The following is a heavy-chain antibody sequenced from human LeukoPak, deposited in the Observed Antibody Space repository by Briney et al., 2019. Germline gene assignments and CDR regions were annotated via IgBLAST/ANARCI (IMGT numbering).Heavy chain of an antibody. CDR2: ISGSGGST. V-gene: IGHV3-23*01. J-gene: IGHJ4*02. CDR1: GFTFSDYY. Sequence: GGSLRLSCAASGFTFSDYYMSWIRQAPGKGLEWVSAISGSGGSTYYADSVKGRFTISRDNSKNTLYLQMNSLRAEDTAVYYCASVLSGSYGHWGQGTLVTVSS. D-gene: IGHD1-26*01. CDR3: ASVLSGSYGH.